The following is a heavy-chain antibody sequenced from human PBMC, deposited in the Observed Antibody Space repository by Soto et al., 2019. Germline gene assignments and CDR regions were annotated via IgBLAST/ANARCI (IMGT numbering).Heavy chain of an antibody. CDR1: GGTFSSYA. Sequence: QVQLVQSGAEVKKPGSSVKVSCKASGGTFSSYAISWVRQAPGQGLEWMGGIIPIFGTANYAQKFQGRVTVTADESTSTAYMELSRLRSEDTAVYYCALMISPYYILTGYYPDNYYGMDVWGQGTTVTVSS. J-gene: IGHJ6*02. CDR3: ALMISPYYILTGYYPDNYYGMDV. D-gene: IGHD3-9*01. V-gene: IGHV1-69*12. CDR2: IIPIFGTA.